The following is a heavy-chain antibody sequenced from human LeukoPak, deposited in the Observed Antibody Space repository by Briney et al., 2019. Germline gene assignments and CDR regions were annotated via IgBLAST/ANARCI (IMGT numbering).Heavy chain of an antibody. CDR2: ISAYNGNT. Sequence: ASVKVSCKASGYTFTSYGISWVRQAPGQGLEWMGWISAYNGNTNYAQKLQGRVTMTTDTSTSTAYMELRSLRSDDTVVYYCARATVRYSGYEEFDYWGQGTLVTVSS. CDR1: GYTFTSYG. CDR3: ARATVRYSGYEEFDY. J-gene: IGHJ4*02. V-gene: IGHV1-18*01. D-gene: IGHD5-12*01.